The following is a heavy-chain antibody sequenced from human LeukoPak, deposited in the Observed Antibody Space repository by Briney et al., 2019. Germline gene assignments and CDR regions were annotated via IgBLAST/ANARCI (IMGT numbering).Heavy chain of an antibody. D-gene: IGHD3-10*02. V-gene: IGHV3-74*01. CDR1: GFTFSTYW. J-gene: IGHJ6*04. CDR2: ISSDGINT. CDR3: AELGITMIGGV. Sequence: GGSLRLSCAASGFTFSTYWMHWVRQAPGKGRVWVLRISSDGINTNNADYGKGRFTISRDNAKNTLYLQMNSLRAEDTAVYYCAELGITMIGGVWGKGTTVTISS.